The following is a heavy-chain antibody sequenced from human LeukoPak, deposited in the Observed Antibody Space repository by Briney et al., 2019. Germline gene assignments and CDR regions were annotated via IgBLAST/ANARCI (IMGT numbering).Heavy chain of an antibody. Sequence: GESLKISCKGSGYRFTSYWISWVRQIPGKGLEWMGRIDPSDSYTNYSASFQGHVTISADKSISTDYLQWSSLKASDNAMYYGAQSRITGTTDWFDPWGQGTLVTVSS. CDR2: IDPSDSYT. CDR1: GYRFTSYW. CDR3: AQSRITGTTDWFDP. D-gene: IGHD1-7*01. J-gene: IGHJ5*02. V-gene: IGHV5-10-1*01.